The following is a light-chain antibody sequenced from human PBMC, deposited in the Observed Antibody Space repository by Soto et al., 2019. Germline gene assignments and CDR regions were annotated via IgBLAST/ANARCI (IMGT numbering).Light chain of an antibody. CDR2: ANN. V-gene: IGLV1-44*01. Sequence: QSVLAQPPSASGTPGQRVTISCYVSTSNIGTNIVSWYQQFPGTAPKLLIYANNQRPSGVPDRFSGSKSGTSASLAISGLQSEDEADYFCSVWDESLNGWRVFGTGTKVTVL. CDR1: TSNIGTNI. J-gene: IGLJ1*01. CDR3: SVWDESLNGWRV.